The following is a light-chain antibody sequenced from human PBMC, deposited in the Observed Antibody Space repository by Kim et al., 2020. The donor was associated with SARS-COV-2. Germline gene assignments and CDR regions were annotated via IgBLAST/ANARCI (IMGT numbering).Light chain of an antibody. J-gene: IGLJ3*02. V-gene: IGLV3-1*01. CDR2: QND. Sequence: SYELTQPPSVSVSPGQTASITCSGDKLGDKYTCWYQQKPGQSPVLVIYQNDKRPSGIPERFSGSNFGNTATLTISGTQAMDVAEYYCQAWNSRVFGGGTQLTVL. CDR3: QAWNSRV. CDR1: KLGDKY.